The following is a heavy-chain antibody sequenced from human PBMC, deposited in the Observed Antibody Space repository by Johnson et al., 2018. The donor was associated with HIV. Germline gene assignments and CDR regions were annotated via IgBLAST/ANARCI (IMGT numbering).Heavy chain of an antibody. CDR2: ISHDGSNK. V-gene: IGHV3-30*03. Sequence: QVQLVESGGGVVQPGRSLRLSCAASGFTLRSYGMHWVRQAPGKGLEWVAVISHDGSNKYYADSVKGRLTISRDNSKNTLYLQMNSLRAEDTAVYYCASEVYRDAFDIWGKGTMVTVSS. D-gene: IGHD5-12*01. CDR3: ASEVYRDAFDI. J-gene: IGHJ3*02. CDR1: GFTLRSYG.